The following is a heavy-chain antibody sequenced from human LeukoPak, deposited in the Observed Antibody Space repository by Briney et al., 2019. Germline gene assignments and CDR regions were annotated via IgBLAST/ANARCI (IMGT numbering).Heavy chain of an antibody. J-gene: IGHJ5*02. CDR2: INPNSGGT. V-gene: IGHV1-2*02. CDR3: ARGPLEYCSGGTCYSGRNWFDP. D-gene: IGHD2-15*01. Sequence: ASVKVSCKSSVYTFTGYYMHWVRQAPGQGLEWMGWINPNSGGTNYAQKFQGRVTMTRDTSISTVYMELRRLRYDDTAAYYCARGPLEYCSGGTCYSGRNWFDPWGQGTLVTVSS. CDR1: VYTFTGYY.